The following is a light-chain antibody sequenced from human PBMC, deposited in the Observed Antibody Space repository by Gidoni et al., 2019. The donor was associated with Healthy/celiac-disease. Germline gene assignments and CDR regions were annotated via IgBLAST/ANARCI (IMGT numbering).Light chain of an antibody. V-gene: IGKV3-11*01. CDR3: QQRSNWPRT. Sequence: EIVLTQSPATLSLSPGERATLSCRASQSVSSYLAWSQQKPGQDPRLLIYDASNKATGIPARFSGRGSGTDFTLTISSLEPEDFAVYYCQQRSNWPRTFGQGTKVEIK. CDR2: DAS. J-gene: IGKJ1*01. CDR1: QSVSSY.